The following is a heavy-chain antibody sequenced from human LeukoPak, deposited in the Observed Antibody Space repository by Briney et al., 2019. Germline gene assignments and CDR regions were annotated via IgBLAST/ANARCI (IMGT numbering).Heavy chain of an antibody. CDR2: IYYSGHT. CDR1: GGSISSSSYY. CDR3: ARGSVLRHFNY. D-gene: IGHD3-3*01. J-gene: IGHJ4*02. Sequence: SETLSLTCTVSGGSISSSSYYWGWIRQPPGGGLEWIASIYYSGHTYYNPSLKSRVTISVDTSKSQFSLELSSVTAADTAVYYCARGSVLRHFNYWGQGTLVTVSS. V-gene: IGHV4-39*01.